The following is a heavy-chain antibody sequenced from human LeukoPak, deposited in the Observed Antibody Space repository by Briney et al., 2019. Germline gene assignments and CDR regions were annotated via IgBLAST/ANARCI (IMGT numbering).Heavy chain of an antibody. D-gene: IGHD2-21*01. CDR2: IKQEGTSK. V-gene: IGHV3-7*02. Sequence: PGGSLRLSCAASGLTLSRSWMGWVRQAPGKGLEWVANIKQEGTSKYYVDSVMGRFTISRDNAENSVYLQMNSLSAGDTAVYYCARHGDYCFDLWGPGTRVTVSS. CDR3: ARHGDYCFDL. J-gene: IGHJ4*02. CDR1: GLTLSRSW.